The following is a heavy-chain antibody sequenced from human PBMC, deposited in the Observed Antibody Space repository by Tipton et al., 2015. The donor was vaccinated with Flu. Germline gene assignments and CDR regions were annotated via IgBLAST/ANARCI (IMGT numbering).Heavy chain of an antibody. Sequence: TLSLTCTVSGASLRSSSYYWGWIRQPQGKGLEWIGSFYYDVGTYYNPSLNSRVTISVDESKNRFSLRLTSVTAAGTAVYYCVRTKDGYTLSNFVYWGQGTLVTVSS. CDR1: GASLRSSSYY. V-gene: IGHV4-39*07. J-gene: IGHJ4*02. CDR3: VRTKDGYTLSNFVY. D-gene: IGHD5-24*01. CDR2: FYYDVGT.